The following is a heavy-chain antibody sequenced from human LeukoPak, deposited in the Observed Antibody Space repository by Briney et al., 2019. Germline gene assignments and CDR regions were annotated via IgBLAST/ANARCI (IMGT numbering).Heavy chain of an antibody. V-gene: IGHV3-49*03. J-gene: IGHJ4*02. CDR2: IRSKAYGGTT. D-gene: IGHD6-19*01. CDR1: GFTLCYYA. CDR3: TRPPWKAVANFAY. Sequence: PGRSLTLSCTLSGFTLCYYAMRWLRQAPGKGLEWVGFIRSKAYGGTTEYAASVKGRFTISRDDSKSIAYLQMNSLQTEDTALYYCTRPPWKAVANFAYWGQGTLVTVSS.